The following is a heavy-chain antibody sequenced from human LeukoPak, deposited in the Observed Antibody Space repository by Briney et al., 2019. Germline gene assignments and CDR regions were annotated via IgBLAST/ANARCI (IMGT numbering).Heavy chain of an antibody. CDR2: LSGSGYST. CDR3: AKAPTYDFWGGQNWFDR. CDR1: GFTFSSYG. D-gene: IGHD3-3*01. Sequence: QTGGSLRLSCAASGFTFSSYGMFWVRQAPGKGLDWVSSLSGSGYSTYYADSVNGRFTISRDNPKNMLYLQMNSLRPEDTAVYYCAKAPTYDFWGGQNWFDRWGQGTLVTVSS. J-gene: IGHJ5*02. V-gene: IGHV3-23*01.